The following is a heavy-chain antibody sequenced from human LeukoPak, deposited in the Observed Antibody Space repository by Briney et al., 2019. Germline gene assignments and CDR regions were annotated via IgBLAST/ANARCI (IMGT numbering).Heavy chain of an antibody. V-gene: IGHV1-24*01. Sequence: ASVKVSCKVSGYTLTELSMHWVRLAPGKGLEWMGSFDPENGETLYAQEFQGRVTLTEDTSADTAYMELISLRSEDTAVYYCTRSAVVLPYYFDYWGQGTLVTVSS. D-gene: IGHD3-22*01. CDR2: FDPENGET. J-gene: IGHJ4*02. CDR1: GYTLTELS. CDR3: TRSAVVLPYYFDY.